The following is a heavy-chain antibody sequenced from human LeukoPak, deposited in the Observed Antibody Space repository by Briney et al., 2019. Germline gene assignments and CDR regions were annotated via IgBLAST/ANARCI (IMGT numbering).Heavy chain of an antibody. CDR3: ARTTVVRFSYYYMDV. J-gene: IGHJ6*03. CDR1: GGSISSYY. V-gene: IGHV4-59*01. CDR2: IYYSGST. Sequence: SETLSLTCTVSGGSISSYYWSWIRQPPGKGLEWIGYIYYSGSTNYNPSLKSRVTISVDTSKNQFSLKLSSVTAADTAVYYCARTTVVRFSYYYMDVWGKGTTVTISS. D-gene: IGHD4-23*01.